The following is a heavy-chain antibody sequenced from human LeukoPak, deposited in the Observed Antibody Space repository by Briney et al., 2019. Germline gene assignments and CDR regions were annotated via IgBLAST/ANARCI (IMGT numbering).Heavy chain of an antibody. CDR3: ARVSPTEWELLGEGANY. CDR1: GYSISSGYY. CDR2: IYHSGST. J-gene: IGHJ4*02. Sequence: MTSETLPLTCTVSGYSISSGYYWGWIRQPPGKGLEWIGSIYHSGSTYYNPSLKSRVTISVDTSKNQFSLKLSSVTAADTAVYYCARVSPTEWELLGEGANYWGQGTLVTVSS. V-gene: IGHV4-38-2*02. D-gene: IGHD1-26*01.